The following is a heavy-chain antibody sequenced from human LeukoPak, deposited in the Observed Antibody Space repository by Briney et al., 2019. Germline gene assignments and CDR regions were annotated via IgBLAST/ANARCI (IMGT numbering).Heavy chain of an antibody. CDR2: ISAYNGNT. V-gene: IGHV1-18*01. J-gene: IGHJ4*02. CDR3: AKESSGWVVAASDY. Sequence: ASVKVSCKASGYTFTSYGISWVRQAPGQGLEWMGWISAYNGNTNYAQKLQGRVTMTTDTSTSTAYMELRSLRSDDTAIYYCAKESSGWVVAASDYWGQGTLVTVSS. CDR1: GYTFTSYG. D-gene: IGHD2-15*01.